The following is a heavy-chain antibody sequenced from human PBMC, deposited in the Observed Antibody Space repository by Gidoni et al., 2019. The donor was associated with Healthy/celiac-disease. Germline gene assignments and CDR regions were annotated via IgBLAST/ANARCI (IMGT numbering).Heavy chain of an antibody. CDR3: ASESSSEALRAFDI. CDR2: IIPIFGTA. J-gene: IGHJ3*02. CDR1: GGTFRSYA. D-gene: IGHD6-6*01. Sequence: QVQLVQSGAEVKKPGSSVKVSCKASGGTFRSYAISWVRQAPGQGLEWMGGIIPIFGTANYAQKFQGRVTITADKSTSTAYMELSSLRSEDTAVYYCASESSSEALRAFDIWGQGTMVTVSS. V-gene: IGHV1-69*06.